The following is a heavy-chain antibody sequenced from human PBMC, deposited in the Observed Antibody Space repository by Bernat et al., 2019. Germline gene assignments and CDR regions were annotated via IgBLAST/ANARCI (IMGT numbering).Heavy chain of an antibody. Sequence: QITLKESGPTLVKPTQTLTLTCTFSGFSLGTSGVGVGWIRQPPGKALEWLALIYWDDDKRYSPSLKSRLTITKDTSKNQVVLTMTNMDPVDTATYYCAHRPRCGGDCYPTNDAFDIWGQGTMVTVSS. D-gene: IGHD2-21*01. J-gene: IGHJ3*02. CDR1: GFSLGTSGVG. CDR3: AHRPRCGGDCYPTNDAFDI. V-gene: IGHV2-5*02. CDR2: IYWDDDK.